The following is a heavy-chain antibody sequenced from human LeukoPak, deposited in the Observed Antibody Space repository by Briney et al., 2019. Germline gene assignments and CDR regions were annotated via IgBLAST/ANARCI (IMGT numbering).Heavy chain of an antibody. D-gene: IGHD3-10*01. V-gene: IGHV3-23*01. CDR1: GFTFSSYG. CDR3: AKDGSGSYYRLGPL. J-gene: IGHJ4*02. Sequence: GGSLRLSCAASGFTFSSYGMSWVRQAPGKGLEWVSAISGSGGSTYYADSVKGRFTISRDNSKNTLYLQMNSLRAEDTAVYYCAKDGSGSYYRLGPLWGQGTLVTVSS. CDR2: ISGSGGST.